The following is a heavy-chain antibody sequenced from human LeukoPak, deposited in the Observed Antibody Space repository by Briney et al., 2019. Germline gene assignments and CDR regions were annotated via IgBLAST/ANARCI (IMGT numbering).Heavy chain of an antibody. CDR1: GFTFSSYS. CDR3: ARGEYYYYYMDV. J-gene: IGHJ6*03. CDR2: ISSSSSTI. V-gene: IGHV3-48*04. Sequence: GGSLRLSCAASGFTFSSYSMNWVRQAPGKGLEWVLYISSSSSTIYYADSVKGRFTISRDNAKNSLYLQMNSLRAEDTAVYYCARGEYYYYYMDVWGKGTTVTVSS.